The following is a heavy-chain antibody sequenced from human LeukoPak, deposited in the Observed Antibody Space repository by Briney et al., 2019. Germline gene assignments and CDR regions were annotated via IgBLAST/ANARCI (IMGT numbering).Heavy chain of an antibody. CDR1: GVSISSSNSY. V-gene: IGHV4-39*01. CDR3: ARRPGGYYDSSGYWAYYFDY. D-gene: IGHD3-22*01. J-gene: IGHJ4*02. CDR2: IYYSGST. Sequence: SETLSLTCTVSGVSISSSNSYWGWIRQPPGKGLEWIGSIYYSGSTYYNPSLKSRVTISVDTSKNQFSLKLSSVTAADTAVYYCARRPGGYYDSSGYWAYYFDYWGQGTLVTVSS.